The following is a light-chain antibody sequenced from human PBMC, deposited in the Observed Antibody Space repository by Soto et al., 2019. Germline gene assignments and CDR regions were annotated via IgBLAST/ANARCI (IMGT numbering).Light chain of an antibody. CDR3: QQSFSPLWT. Sequence: DIQMTQSPSSLSASVGDRVTITCRASQSISNYLNWYQQKPGKAPKLLIYAASSMQSGVPSRFSGSGSETDFTLIISSLQPDDSATYYCQQSFSPLWTFGQGTKVEV. CDR1: QSISNY. J-gene: IGKJ1*01. V-gene: IGKV1-39*01. CDR2: AAS.